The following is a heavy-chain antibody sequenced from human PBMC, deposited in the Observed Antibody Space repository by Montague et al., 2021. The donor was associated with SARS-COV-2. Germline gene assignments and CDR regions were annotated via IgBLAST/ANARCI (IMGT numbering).Heavy chain of an antibody. CDR1: GGSISNYY. Sequence: SETLSLTCTVSGGSISNYYWSWIRQPPGRGLEWIGYIYYSGSTDYSPSLKSRVTISLDTSKNQFSLKVTSVTAADTAVYYCARGGGYYNYGLDVWGPGTTGT. V-gene: IGHV4-59*01. CDR3: ARGGGYYNYGLDV. CDR2: IYYSGST. D-gene: IGHD3-22*01. J-gene: IGHJ6*02.